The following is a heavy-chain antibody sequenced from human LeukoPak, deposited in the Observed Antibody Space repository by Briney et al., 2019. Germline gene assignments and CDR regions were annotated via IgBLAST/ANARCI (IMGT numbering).Heavy chain of an antibody. V-gene: IGHV3-30*04. CDR2: ISYDGKNK. CDR3: ARDSLGSTTSCFGY. Sequence: GRSLRLSCAASGFTFSSYAMHWVRQAPGKGLEWVAVISYDGKNKHYADSVEGRFTISRDNSKNMQYLQMNSLRVEDTAVYYCARDSLGSTTSCFGYWGQGTLVTVSS. CDR1: GFTFSSYA. D-gene: IGHD2-2*01. J-gene: IGHJ4*02.